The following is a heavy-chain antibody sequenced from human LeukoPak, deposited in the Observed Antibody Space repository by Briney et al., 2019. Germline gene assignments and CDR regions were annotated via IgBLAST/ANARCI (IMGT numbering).Heavy chain of an antibody. Sequence: SETLSLTCTVSGGSISSSSYYWGWIRQPPGKGLEWIGSIYYSGSTYYNPSLKSRVTISVDTSKNQFSLKLSSVTAADTAVYYCATGGGMVRDDYWGQGTLVTVSS. CDR2: IYYSGST. CDR3: ATGGGMVRDDY. J-gene: IGHJ4*02. D-gene: IGHD3-10*01. V-gene: IGHV4-39*07. CDR1: GGSISSSSYY.